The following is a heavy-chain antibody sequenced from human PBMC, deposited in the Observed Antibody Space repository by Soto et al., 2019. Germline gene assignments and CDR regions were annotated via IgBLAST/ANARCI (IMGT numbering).Heavy chain of an antibody. CDR2: INEEGSEK. D-gene: IGHD6-13*01. CDR3: VRDIWQQLTD. V-gene: IGHV3-7*01. Sequence: PGGSLRLSCAASGFSFGSHWMTWVRQAPGKGLECVANINEEGSEKYYVDSVKGRFTISRDNAKNSLYLQMSSLRVEDTAVYYCVRDIWQQLTDWGQGTLVTVSS. CDR1: GFSFGSHW. J-gene: IGHJ4*02.